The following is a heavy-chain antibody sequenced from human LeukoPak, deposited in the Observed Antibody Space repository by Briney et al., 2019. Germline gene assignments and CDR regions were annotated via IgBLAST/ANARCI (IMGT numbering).Heavy chain of an antibody. V-gene: IGHV1-69*05. D-gene: IGHD3-22*01. CDR1: GGTFSSYA. Sequence: ASVKVSCKASGGTFSSYAISWVRQAPGQGLEWMGGIIPIFGTANYAQKFQGRVTITTDESTSTAYMELSNLRSEDTAVYYCARHDSSGYFNYWGQGTLVTVSS. J-gene: IGHJ4*02. CDR2: IIPIFGTA. CDR3: ARHDSSGYFNY.